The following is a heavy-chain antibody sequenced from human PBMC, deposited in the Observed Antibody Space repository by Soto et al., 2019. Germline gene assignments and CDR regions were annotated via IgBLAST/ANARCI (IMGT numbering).Heavy chain of an antibody. CDR1: GYTFTSYG. CDR3: ARVATKSGYYYYGMDV. V-gene: IGHV1-18*01. J-gene: IGHJ6*02. CDR2: ISAYNGNT. D-gene: IGHD5-12*01. Sequence: QVQLVQSGAEVKKPGASVKVSCKASGYTFTSYGISWVRQAPGQGLEWMGWISAYNGNTNYAQKLQGRVTMTTDTSTSTAYMELMSLRSDDTAVYYCARVATKSGYYYYGMDVWGQGTTVTVSS.